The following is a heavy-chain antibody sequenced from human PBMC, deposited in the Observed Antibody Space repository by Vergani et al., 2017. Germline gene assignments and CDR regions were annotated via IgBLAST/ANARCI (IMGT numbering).Heavy chain of an antibody. V-gene: IGHV3-7*04. CDR3: ARGFVVVPAAMSY. Sequence: EVQLLESGGGLVQPGGSLRLSCAASGFTFSSYAMSWVRQAPGKGLEWVANIKLDGSEKYCVDSVKGRFSISRDNAKNSLYLQMNSLRAEDTAVYYCARGFVVVPAAMSYWGQGTLVTVSS. CDR1: GFTFSSYA. J-gene: IGHJ4*02. D-gene: IGHD2-2*01. CDR2: IKLDGSEK.